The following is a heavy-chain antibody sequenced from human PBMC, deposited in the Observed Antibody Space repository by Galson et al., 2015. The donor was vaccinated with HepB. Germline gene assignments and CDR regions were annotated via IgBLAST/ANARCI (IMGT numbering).Heavy chain of an antibody. Sequence: ETLSLTCTVSGGAISSYYWSWIRQPAGKGLEWIGRIYTSGSTNYNPSLKSRVTMSVDTSKNQFSLKLSSVTAADTAVYYCARAPVTTDYYYYYGMDVWGQGTTVTVSS. CDR3: ARAPVTTDYYYYYGMDV. CDR1: GGAISSYY. D-gene: IGHD4-17*01. CDR2: IYTSGST. J-gene: IGHJ6*02. V-gene: IGHV4-4*07.